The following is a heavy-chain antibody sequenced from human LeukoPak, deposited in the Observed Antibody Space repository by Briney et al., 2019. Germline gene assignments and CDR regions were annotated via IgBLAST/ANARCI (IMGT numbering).Heavy chain of an antibody. D-gene: IGHD3-22*01. Sequence: ASVKVSCKVSGYTLTELSMHWVRQAPGKGLEGMGGFDPEDGETIYAQKFQGRVTMTEDTSTDTAYMELSSLRSEDTAVYYCATDPNYYDSSGYRHWGQGTLVTVSS. J-gene: IGHJ1*01. CDR1: GYTLTELS. V-gene: IGHV1-24*01. CDR2: FDPEDGET. CDR3: ATDPNYYDSSGYRH.